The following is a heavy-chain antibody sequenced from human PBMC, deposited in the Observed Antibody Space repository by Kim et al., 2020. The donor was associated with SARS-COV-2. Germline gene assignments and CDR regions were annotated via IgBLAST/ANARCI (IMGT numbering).Heavy chain of an antibody. CDR2: INTNTGNP. V-gene: IGHV7-4-1*02. D-gene: IGHD3-10*01. Sequence: ASVKVSCKASGYTFTSYAMNWVRQAPGQGLEWMGWINTNTGNPTYAQGFTGRFVFSLDTSVSTAYLQISSLKAEDTAVYYCARDGITMVRGVIKRRDGYTKVGWFDPWGQGTLVTVSS. CDR3: ARDGITMVRGVIKRRDGYTKVGWFDP. J-gene: IGHJ5*02. CDR1: GYTFTSYA.